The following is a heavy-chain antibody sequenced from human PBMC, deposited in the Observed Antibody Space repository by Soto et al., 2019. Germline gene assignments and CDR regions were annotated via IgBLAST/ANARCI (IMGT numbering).Heavy chain of an antibody. D-gene: IGHD2-2*01. V-gene: IGHV4-30-4*01. CDR3: ARVYVWNCFSTSSPFDY. CDR1: GGSISSGDYY. J-gene: IGHJ4*02. CDR2: IYYSGNT. Sequence: QVQLQESGPGLVKPSQTLSLTCTVSGGSISSGDYYWSWIRQPPGKGLEWIGYIYYSGNTYYNPSLNGRVTISVDTSKNQCSPTLHSVAAADTAVYDSARVYVWNCFSTSSPFDYWGQGTLVTVSS.